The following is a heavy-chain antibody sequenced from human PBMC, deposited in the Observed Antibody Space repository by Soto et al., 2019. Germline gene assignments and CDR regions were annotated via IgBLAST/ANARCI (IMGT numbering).Heavy chain of an antibody. CDR2: IYYSGST. CDR1: GGSISSGGYY. Sequence: QVQLQESGPGLVKPSQTLSLTCTVSGGSISSGGYYWSWICQHPGKGLEWIGYIYYSGSTYYNPSLKSRVTISVDTSKNQFSLKLSSVTAADTAVYYCARGNDLGDSTPGKHWGQGTLVTVSS. J-gene: IGHJ1*01. V-gene: IGHV4-31*03. CDR3: ARGNDLGDSTPGKH. D-gene: IGHD3-16*01.